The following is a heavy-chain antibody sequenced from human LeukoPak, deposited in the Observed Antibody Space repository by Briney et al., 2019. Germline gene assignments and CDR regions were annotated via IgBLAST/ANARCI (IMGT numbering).Heavy chain of an antibody. V-gene: IGHV5-51*01. D-gene: IGHD1-1*01. CDR1: GYSFTSYW. CDR3: ARTGYAVGTSLYYYYGMDV. Sequence: GEPLKISCKGSGYSFTSYWSGGVRQIPGKGLGGMEISYLGESDTRYSPSCQGQVTISADKSISTACLQWSSLKASDTAMYYYARTGYAVGTSLYYYYGMDVWGKGTTVTVSS. J-gene: IGHJ6*04. CDR2: SYLGESDT.